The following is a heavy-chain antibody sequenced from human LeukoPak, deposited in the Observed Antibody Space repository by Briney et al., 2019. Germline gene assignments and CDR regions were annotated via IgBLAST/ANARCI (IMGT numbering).Heavy chain of an antibody. CDR2: INPNSGGT. CDR1: GGTFSSYA. Sequence: ASVKVSCKASGGTFSSYAISWVRQAPGQGLEWMGWINPNSGGTNYAQKFQGRVTMTRDTSISTAYMELSRLRSDDTAVYYCARDILCSSTSCYENWFDPWGQGTLVTVSS. D-gene: IGHD2-2*01. V-gene: IGHV1-2*02. J-gene: IGHJ5*02. CDR3: ARDILCSSTSCYENWFDP.